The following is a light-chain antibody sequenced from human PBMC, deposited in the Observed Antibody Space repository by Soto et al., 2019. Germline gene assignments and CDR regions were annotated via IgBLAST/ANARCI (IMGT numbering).Light chain of an antibody. CDR3: QQYSDYSRT. J-gene: IGKJ1*01. CDR2: KAS. V-gene: IGKV1-5*03. CDR1: QSIHKW. Sequence: DIQMNQSPSALSASVGDRATITCRASQSIHKWMAWYQLKQGKAPQLXIYKASSLQSGVPSRFSGSGSGTEFTLTISSLQPDDFATYFCQQYSDYSRTFGQGTKVDIK.